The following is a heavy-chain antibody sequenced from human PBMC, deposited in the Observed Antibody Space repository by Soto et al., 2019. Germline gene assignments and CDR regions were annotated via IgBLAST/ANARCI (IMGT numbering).Heavy chain of an antibody. CDR2: ISYDGSKK. CDR3: AKGVGATPVSYYYYGMDV. J-gene: IGHJ6*02. V-gene: IGHV3-30*18. CDR1: GFTFSTYG. Sequence: AGGSLRLSCAASGFTFSTYGMHWVRQAPGKGLEWVAVISYDGSKKDYADSVKGRFTISRDNSKKTLYLQMNSLRAEDTAVYYCAKGVGATPVSYYYYGMDVWGQGTTVTVSS. D-gene: IGHD1-26*01.